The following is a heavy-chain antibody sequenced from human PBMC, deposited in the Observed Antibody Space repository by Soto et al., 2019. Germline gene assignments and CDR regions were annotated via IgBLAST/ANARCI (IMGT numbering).Heavy chain of an antibody. J-gene: IGHJ4*02. CDR1: GGTFSSYA. Sequence: SVKVSCKASGGTFSSYAISWVRQAPGQGLEWMGGIVPIFGTANYAQKFQGRVTMTADTSTDTAYMELSSLRSEDTAVYYCATPMSSGWVFDYWGQGTLDTVSS. D-gene: IGHD6-19*01. V-gene: IGHV1-69*06. CDR2: IVPIFGTA. CDR3: ATPMSSGWVFDY.